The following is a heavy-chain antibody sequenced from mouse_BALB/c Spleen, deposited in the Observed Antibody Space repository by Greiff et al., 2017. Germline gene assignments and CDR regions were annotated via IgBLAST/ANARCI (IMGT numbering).Heavy chain of an antibody. D-gene: IGHD1-1*02. J-gene: IGHJ4*01. V-gene: IGHV3-2*02. CDR1: GYSITSDYA. CDR3: ARWVYGSSQYYYAMDY. CDR2: ISYSGST. Sequence: EVHLVESGPGLVKPSQSLSLTCTVTGYSITSDYAWTWIRQFPGNKLEWMGYISYSGSTRYNPSLKRRISITRDTSKNQFFLQLNSVTTEDTATYYGARWVYGSSQYYYAMDYWGQGTSVTVSS.